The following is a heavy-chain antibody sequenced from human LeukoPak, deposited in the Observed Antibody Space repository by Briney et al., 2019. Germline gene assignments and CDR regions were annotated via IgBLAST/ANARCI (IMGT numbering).Heavy chain of an antibody. V-gene: IGHV4-59*01. J-gene: IGHJ5*02. D-gene: IGHD6-19*01. CDR2: VYYSGST. Sequence: XSYYXSWIRQPPGKGLEWFGYVYYSGSTNYNPSLKSRVTISVDTSKNQFSLKLSSVTAADTAVYYCASLGLGFDPWGQGTLVTVSS. CDR3: ASLGLGFDP. CDR1: XSYY.